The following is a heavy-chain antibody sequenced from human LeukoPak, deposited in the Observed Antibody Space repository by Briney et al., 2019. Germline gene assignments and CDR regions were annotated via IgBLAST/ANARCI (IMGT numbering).Heavy chain of an antibody. CDR3: ARIVGYSGYENFDY. Sequence: SETLSLTCTVSGGSISSSSYYWGWIRQPPGKGLEWIGSIYYSGSTYYNPSLKSRVTISVDTSKNQFSLKLSSVTAADTAVYYCARIVGYSGYENFDYWGQGTLVTVSS. CDR1: GGSISSSSYY. V-gene: IGHV4-39*07. CDR2: IYYSGST. D-gene: IGHD5-12*01. J-gene: IGHJ4*02.